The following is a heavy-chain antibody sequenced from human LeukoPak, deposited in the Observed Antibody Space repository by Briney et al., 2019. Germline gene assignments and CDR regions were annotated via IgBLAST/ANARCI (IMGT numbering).Heavy chain of an antibody. D-gene: IGHD6-6*01. CDR3: ARDPSSLYYYYGMDV. V-gene: IGHV4-31*03. CDR1: GGSISSGGYY. J-gene: IGHJ6*02. CDR2: IYYSGST. Sequence: KTSETLSLTCTVSGGSISSGGYYWSWIRQHPGKGLEWIGYIYYSGSTYYNPSLKSRVTISVDTSKNQFSLKLSSVTAADTAVYYCARDPSSLYYYYGMDVWGQGTTVTVSS.